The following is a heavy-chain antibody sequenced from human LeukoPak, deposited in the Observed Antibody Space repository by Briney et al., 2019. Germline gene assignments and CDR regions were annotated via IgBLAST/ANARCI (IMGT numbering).Heavy chain of an antibody. Sequence: ASVKVSCKASGYTFTSYGISWVRQAPGQGLEWMGWISAYNGNTNYAQKLQGRVTMTTDTSTSTAYMELRSLRSDDTAVYYCARDTSSGWYVYYYYYMDVWGKGTTVTVSS. J-gene: IGHJ6*03. CDR1: GYTFTSYG. D-gene: IGHD6-19*01. CDR2: ISAYNGNT. CDR3: ARDTSSGWYVYYYYYMDV. V-gene: IGHV1-18*01.